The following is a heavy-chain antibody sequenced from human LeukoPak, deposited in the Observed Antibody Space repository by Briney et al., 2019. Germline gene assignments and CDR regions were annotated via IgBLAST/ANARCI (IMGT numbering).Heavy chain of an antibody. Sequence: PGRSLRLSCAASGFTFSSYGMHWVRQAPGKGLEWVAFIRYDGSNKYYADSVKGRFTISRDNSKNTLYLQMNSLRAEDTAVYYCAKDDCSSTSCALYDAFDIWGQGTMVTVSS. V-gene: IGHV3-30*02. D-gene: IGHD2-2*01. CDR2: IRYDGSNK. CDR1: GFTFSSYG. J-gene: IGHJ3*02. CDR3: AKDDCSSTSCALYDAFDI.